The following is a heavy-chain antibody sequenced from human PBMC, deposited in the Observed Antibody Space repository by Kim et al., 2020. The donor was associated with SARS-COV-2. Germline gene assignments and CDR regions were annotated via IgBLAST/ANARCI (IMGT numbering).Heavy chain of an antibody. CDR3: ARLNGGKDGYNLAVYYYYGMDV. CDR1: GGSISSSSYY. CDR2: IYYSGST. V-gene: IGHV4-39*01. J-gene: IGHJ6*02. Sequence: SETLSLTCTVSGGSISSSSYYWGWIRQPPGKGLEWIGSIYYSGSTYYNPSLKSRVTISVDTSKNQFSLKLSSVTAADTAVYYCARLNGGKDGYNLAVYYYYGMDVWGQGTTVTVSS. D-gene: IGHD5-12*01.